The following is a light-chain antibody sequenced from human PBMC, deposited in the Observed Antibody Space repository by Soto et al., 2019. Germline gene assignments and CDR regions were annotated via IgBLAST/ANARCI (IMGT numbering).Light chain of an antibody. CDR2: DAS. CDR1: QSLNSSY. V-gene: IGKV3-20*01. CDR3: QQYGSSPPIT. Sequence: DIGWSQSPCTLSLSPGERPTLSCRSSQSLNSSYLAWYQQKPGQAPRLLIYDASSRATGIPDRFSGSGSGTDFTLTISRLEPEDSAVYYCQQYGSSPPITFGQGTRLEIK. J-gene: IGKJ5*01.